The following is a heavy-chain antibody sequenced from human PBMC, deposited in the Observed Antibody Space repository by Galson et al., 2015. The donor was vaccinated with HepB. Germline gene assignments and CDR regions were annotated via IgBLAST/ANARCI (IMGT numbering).Heavy chain of an antibody. Sequence: SLRLSCAASGFTFGDYAMSWFRQTPGKGLEWVGFIRSKAYGGTTEYAASVKGRCTISRDDSKSIAYLQMNSLKTEDTAVYYCTRGDVRGSSSWSIWFDPWGQGTLVTVSS. CDR2: IRSKAYGGTT. CDR3: TRGDVRGSSSWSIWFDP. V-gene: IGHV3-49*03. J-gene: IGHJ5*02. CDR1: GFTFGDYA. D-gene: IGHD6-13*01.